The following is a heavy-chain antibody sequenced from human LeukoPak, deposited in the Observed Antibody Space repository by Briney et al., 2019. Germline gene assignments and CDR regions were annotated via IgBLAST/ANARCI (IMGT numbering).Heavy chain of an antibody. CDR1: EFTFSNYW. CDR3: ARAYNWNYPWFDP. CDR2: VKQDGSEK. D-gene: IGHD1-7*01. Sequence: GGSLRLSCEASEFTFSNYWMSWVRQAPGKGLEWVANVKQDGSEKYYVDSVKGRFTISRDNAKNSLNLQMNSLRAEDTAVYYCARAYNWNYPWFDPWGQGTLVTVSS. J-gene: IGHJ5*02. V-gene: IGHV3-7*01.